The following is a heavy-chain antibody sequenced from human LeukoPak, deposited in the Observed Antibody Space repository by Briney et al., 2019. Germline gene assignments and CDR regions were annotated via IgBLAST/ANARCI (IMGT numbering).Heavy chain of an antibody. CDR1: GFTLSSYA. V-gene: IGHV3-23*01. J-gene: IGHJ4*02. CDR2: ISASGADT. Sequence: PGGSLRLSCAASGFTLSSYATSWVRQAPGKGLEWVSAISASGADTYYADSVKGRLTISRDTSKNTASLQMNSLSDEDTAVYYCAKQLDSGNYYPTGDDYWGQGTLVTVSS. CDR3: AKQLDSGNYYPTGDDY. D-gene: IGHD3-10*01.